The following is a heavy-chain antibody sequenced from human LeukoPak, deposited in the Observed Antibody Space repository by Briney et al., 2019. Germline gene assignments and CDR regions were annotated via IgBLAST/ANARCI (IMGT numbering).Heavy chain of an antibody. D-gene: IGHD3-22*01. CDR3: ARDLRYYDSSGSTGYYYGMDV. J-gene: IGHJ6*02. V-gene: IGHV1-69*01. CDR1: GGTFSSYA. Sequence: SVTVSCTVSGGTFSSYAISWVRQAPGQGLERMGGIIPIFGTANYAQKFQGRVTITADESTSTAYMELSSLRSEDTAVYYCARDLRYYDSSGSTGYYYGMDVWGQGTTVTVSS. CDR2: IIPIFGTA.